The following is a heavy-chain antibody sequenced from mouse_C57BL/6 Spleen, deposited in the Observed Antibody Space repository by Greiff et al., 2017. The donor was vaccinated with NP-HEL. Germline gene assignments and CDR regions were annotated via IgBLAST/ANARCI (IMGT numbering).Heavy chain of an antibody. V-gene: IGHV1-26*01. J-gene: IGHJ3*01. D-gene: IGHD4-1*01. CDR3: ARLGNWDVRFAY. CDR2: INPNNGGT. Sequence: VQLQQSGPELVKPGASVKISCKASGYTFTDYYMNWVKQSHGKSLEWIGDINPNNGGTSYNQKFKGKATLTVDKSSRTAYMELRSLTSEDSAVYYCARLGNWDVRFAYWGQGTLVTVSA. CDR1: GYTFTDYY.